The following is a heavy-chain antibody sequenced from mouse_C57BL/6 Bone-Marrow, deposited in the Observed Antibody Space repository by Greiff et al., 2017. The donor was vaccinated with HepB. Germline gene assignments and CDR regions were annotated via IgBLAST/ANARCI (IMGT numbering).Heavy chain of an antibody. CDR2: IYPGDGDT. D-gene: IGHD2-3*01. CDR3: ARWLLPFMDY. CDR1: GYAFSSSW. J-gene: IGHJ4*01. Sequence: VKLQESGPELVKPGASVKISCKASGYAFSSSWMNWVKQRPGKGLEWIGRIYPGDGDTNYNGKFKGKATLTADKSSSTAYMQLSSLTSEDSAVYFCARWLLPFMDYWGQGTSVTVSS. V-gene: IGHV1-82*01.